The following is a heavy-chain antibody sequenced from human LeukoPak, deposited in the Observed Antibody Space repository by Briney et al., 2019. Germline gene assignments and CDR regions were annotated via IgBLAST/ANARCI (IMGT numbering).Heavy chain of an antibody. D-gene: IGHD3-10*01. CDR1: GYTFTGYY. CDR3: AMFRGVEFDY. Sequence: ASVKVSCKASGYTFTGYYMHWVRQAPGPGLEWMGWINPNSGDTNYAQKFQGRVTMTRDTSINTAYMEVNRLRSDDTAVYYCAMFRGVEFDYWGQGTLVTVSS. V-gene: IGHV1-2*02. CDR2: INPNSGDT. J-gene: IGHJ4*02.